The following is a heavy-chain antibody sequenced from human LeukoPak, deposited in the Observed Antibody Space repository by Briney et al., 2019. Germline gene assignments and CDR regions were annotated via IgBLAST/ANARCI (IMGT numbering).Heavy chain of an antibody. Sequence: MHWXRQAPGQXLXWMGWINPNSGGTNYAQKFQGRVTMTRDTSISTAYMELSRLRSDDTAVYYCARVRRIAVAVDYWGQGTLVTVSS. V-gene: IGHV1-2*02. CDR2: INPNSGGT. D-gene: IGHD6-19*01. J-gene: IGHJ4*02. CDR3: ARVRRIAVAVDY.